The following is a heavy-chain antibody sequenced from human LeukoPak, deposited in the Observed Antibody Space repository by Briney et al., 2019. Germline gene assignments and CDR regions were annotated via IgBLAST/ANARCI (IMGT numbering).Heavy chain of an antibody. CDR3: ARDLFVGSDP. V-gene: IGHV3-48*01. Sequence: PGGSLRLSCAASGLAFSTSGMNWVRQAPGKGLEWISYISRSSDNIFYADSVKGRFTISRDNAKNSLYLQMNSLKVEHTAVYYCARDLFVGSDPWGQGTLVTVSS. CDR2: ISRSSDNI. CDR1: GLAFSTSG. D-gene: IGHD2-21*01. J-gene: IGHJ5*02.